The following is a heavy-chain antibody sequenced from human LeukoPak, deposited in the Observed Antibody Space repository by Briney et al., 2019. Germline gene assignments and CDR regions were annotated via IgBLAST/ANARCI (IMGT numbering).Heavy chain of an antibody. CDR1: GFTFSSYS. CDR2: ISSNSSYI. Sequence: GGSLRLSCAASGFTFSSYSMNWVRQAPGKGLEWVSSISSNSSYIYYADSVKGRFTISRDNAKNSLYLQMNSLRAEDTAVYYCARVSGTSFIFEYFQHWGQGTLVTVSS. V-gene: IGHV3-21*01. J-gene: IGHJ1*01. D-gene: IGHD2-2*01. CDR3: ARVSGTSFIFEYFQH.